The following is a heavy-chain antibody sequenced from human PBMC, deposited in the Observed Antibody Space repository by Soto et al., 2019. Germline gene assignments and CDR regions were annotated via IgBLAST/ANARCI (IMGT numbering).Heavy chain of an antibody. D-gene: IGHD2-15*01. CDR2: MFYSGLT. V-gene: IGHV4-39*01. J-gene: IGHJ6*02. CDR3: APLTVSLSGPYGIHV. CDR1: GYSVSSSDYY. Sequence: SETLSLTCSVSGYSVSSSDYYWAWIRQPPGKGLEWIGSMFYSGLTYYNPSLKSRVTLSVDTSKNQFSVRLNSVTAADTAVYYCAPLTVSLSGPYGIHVWGQGTTVTVSS.